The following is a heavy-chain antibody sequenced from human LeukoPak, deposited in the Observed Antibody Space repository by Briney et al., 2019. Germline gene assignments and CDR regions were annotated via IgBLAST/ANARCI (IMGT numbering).Heavy chain of an antibody. Sequence: SETLSLTCTVSGGSISSSSYYWGWIRQPPGKGLEWIGSIYYSGSTYYNPSLKSRVTISVDTSKNQFSLKLSSVTAADTAVYYCARGTANGYPYFDYWGQGTLVTVSS. CDR1: GGSISSSSYY. D-gene: IGHD2-8*01. V-gene: IGHV4-39*01. CDR2: IYYSGST. J-gene: IGHJ4*02. CDR3: ARGTANGYPYFDY.